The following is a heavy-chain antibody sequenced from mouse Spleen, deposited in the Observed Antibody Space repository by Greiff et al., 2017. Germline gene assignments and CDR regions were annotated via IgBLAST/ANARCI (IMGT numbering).Heavy chain of an antibody. D-gene: IGHD1-1*01. V-gene: IGHV5-4*01. CDR1: GFTFSSYA. CDR3: ARDQTTVVAPYYYAMDY. Sequence: EVQLVESGGGLVKPGGSLKLSCAASGFTFSSYAMSWVRQTPEKRLEWVATISDGGSYTYYPDNVKGRFTISRDNAKNNLYLQMSHLKSEDTAMYYCARDQTTVVAPYYYAMDYWGQGTSVTVSS. CDR2: ISDGGSYT. J-gene: IGHJ4*01.